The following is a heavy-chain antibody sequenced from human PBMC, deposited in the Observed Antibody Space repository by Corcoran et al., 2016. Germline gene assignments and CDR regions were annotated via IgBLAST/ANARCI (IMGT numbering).Heavy chain of an antibody. CDR1: GYTFTSYY. CDR3: ARDGGDYGGHWYFDL. D-gene: IGHD4-17*01. CDR2: INPSGGST. J-gene: IGHJ2*01. Sequence: QVQLVQSGAEVKKPGASVKVSCKASGYTFTSYYMHWVRQAPGQGLEWMGIINPSGGSTSYAQKFQGRVTMTRDTSTSTVYKELSSLRSEDTAVYYCARDGGDYGGHWYFDLWGRGTLVTVSS. V-gene: IGHV1-46*01.